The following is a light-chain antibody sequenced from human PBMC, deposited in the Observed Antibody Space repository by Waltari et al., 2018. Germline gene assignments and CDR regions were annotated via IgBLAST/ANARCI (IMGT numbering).Light chain of an antibody. Sequence: QSVLTQPPSASETPGQRVTISCSGSNSNLGSNYLYWYQQLPGTAPKLLIYRNNQRPAGVPDRFSDSKVGTSASLAISGLRSEDEAVYYCASWDDSHYVFGTGTQVTVL. CDR1: NSNLGSNY. V-gene: IGLV1-47*01. CDR2: RNN. CDR3: ASWDDSHYV. J-gene: IGLJ1*01.